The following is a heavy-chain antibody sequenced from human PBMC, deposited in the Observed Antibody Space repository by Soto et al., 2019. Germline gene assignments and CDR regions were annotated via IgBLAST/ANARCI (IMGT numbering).Heavy chain of an antibody. CDR2: IYSGGSR. V-gene: IGHV3-53*01. Sequence: GGSLLPPCAAIGLPDSRNYLSSVLRAAGKRLRGFLVIYSGGSRYYAESVKYRFTSSRDNVKNTLYLQMYRLGADDTAVYYWARAMDYYYGMDVCGQGTTVTVSS. CDR1: GLPDSRNY. J-gene: IGHJ6*02. CDR3: ARAMDYYYGMDV.